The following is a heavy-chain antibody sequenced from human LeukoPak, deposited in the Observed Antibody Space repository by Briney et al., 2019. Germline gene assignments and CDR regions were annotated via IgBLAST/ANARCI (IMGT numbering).Heavy chain of an antibody. V-gene: IGHV3-64*01. CDR2: ISSNGGST. Sequence: GGSLRLSCAASGFTFSSYAMHWVRQAPGKGLEYVSAISSNGGSTYYANSVKGRFTISRDNSKNTLYLQMGSLRAEDMAVYYCARGYCSGGSCFSFGYWGQGTLVTVSS. J-gene: IGHJ4*02. CDR3: ARGYCSGGSCFSFGY. D-gene: IGHD2-15*01. CDR1: GFTFSSYA.